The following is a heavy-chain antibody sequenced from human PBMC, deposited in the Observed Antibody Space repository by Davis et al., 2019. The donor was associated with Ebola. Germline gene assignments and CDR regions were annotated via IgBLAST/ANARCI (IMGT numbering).Heavy chain of an antibody. Sequence: AASVKVSCKASGYTFTSYAMHWVRQAPGQRLEWMGWINAGNGNTKYSQKFQGRVTITRDTSASTAYMELSSLRSEDTAVYYCARAIMAFDWLLWGNWFDPWGQGTLVTVSS. D-gene: IGHD3-9*01. CDR1: GYTFTSYA. CDR3: ARAIMAFDWLLWGNWFDP. CDR2: INAGNGNT. V-gene: IGHV1-3*01. J-gene: IGHJ5*02.